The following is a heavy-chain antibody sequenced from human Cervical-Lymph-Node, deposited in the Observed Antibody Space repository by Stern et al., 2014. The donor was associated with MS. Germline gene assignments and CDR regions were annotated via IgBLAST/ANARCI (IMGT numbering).Heavy chain of an antibody. CDR3: ARGADLTHLDY. D-gene: IGHD4/OR15-4a*01. J-gene: IGHJ4*02. V-gene: IGHV3-33*01. Sequence: QDQLVQSGGGVVQPGRSRTLSCAASGFTFSNYGIHWVRQAPGKGLEWVGVINYDGDRTNFADSVRGRFTISRDNSKNTVYLQMNSLRGDDTAVYYCARGADLTHLDYWGQGTLVIVSS. CDR1: GFTFSNYG. CDR2: INYDGDRT.